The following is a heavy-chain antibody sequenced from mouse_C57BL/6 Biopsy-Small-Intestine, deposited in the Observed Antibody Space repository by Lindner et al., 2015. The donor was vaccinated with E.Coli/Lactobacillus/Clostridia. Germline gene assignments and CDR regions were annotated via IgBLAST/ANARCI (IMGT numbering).Heavy chain of an antibody. J-gene: IGHJ1*03. D-gene: IGHD1-1*01. CDR3: ARHERDGSRYHWYFDV. CDR2: FYPGSGSI. Sequence: VQLQESGAELVKPGASVKLSCTASGYTFTEYTIHWVKQRSGQGLEWTGWFYPGSGSINYNEKFKDKATLTADKSSSTVYLELSRLTSEDSAVYFCARHERDGSRYHWYFDVWGTGTTVTVSS. V-gene: IGHV1-62-2*01. CDR1: GYTFTEYT.